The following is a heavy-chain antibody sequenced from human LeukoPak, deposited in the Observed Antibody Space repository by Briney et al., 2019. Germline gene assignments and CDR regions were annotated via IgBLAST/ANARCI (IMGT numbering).Heavy chain of an antibody. V-gene: IGHV3-7*01. J-gene: IGHJ4*02. CDR3: ATDRGWRTSGYYLYYFEY. D-gene: IGHD3-3*01. CDR2: IKHDGREK. CDR1: GFIFTNYF. Sequence: GGSLRLSCAASGFIFTNYFMSWVRQAPGKGLEWVASIKHDGREKYYVDSVRGRFTISRDNTMNSLYLQMSSLRAEDTAVYYCATDRGWRTSGYYLYYFEYWGQGTLVTYSS.